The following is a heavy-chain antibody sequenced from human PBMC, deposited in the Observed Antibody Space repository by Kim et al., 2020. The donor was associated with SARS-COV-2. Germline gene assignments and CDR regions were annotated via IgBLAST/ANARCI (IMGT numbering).Heavy chain of an antibody. V-gene: IGHV3-74*01. CDR2: ISSDGSST. D-gene: IGHD3-10*01. Sequence: GGSLRLSCAASGFTFSSYWMHWVRQAPGKGLVWVSRISSDGSSTSYADSVKGRVTISRDNAKNTVYLQMNSLRAEDTAVYYCARGNGEYRKYACDILGQG. CDR3: ARGNGEYRKYACDI. CDR1: GFTFSSYW. J-gene: IGHJ3*02.